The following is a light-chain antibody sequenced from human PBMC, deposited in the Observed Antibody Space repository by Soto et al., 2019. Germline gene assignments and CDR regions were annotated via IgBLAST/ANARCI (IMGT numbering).Light chain of an antibody. CDR2: NND. Sequence: QSALTQPPSASGTPGQRVTISCSGSSSNIGSNTVNWYQHLPGAAPKILIYNNDQWPSGVPDRFSGSKSGTSASLAISGLQSEDEADYYCVTWDDSLTGYVFGTGTKVTVL. J-gene: IGLJ1*01. CDR3: VTWDDSLTGYV. V-gene: IGLV1-44*01. CDR1: SSNIGSNT.